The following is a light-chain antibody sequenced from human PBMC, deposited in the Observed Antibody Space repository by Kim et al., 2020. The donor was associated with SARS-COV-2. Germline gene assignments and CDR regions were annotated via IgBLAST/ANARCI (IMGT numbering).Light chain of an antibody. CDR3: QSYDDNIQV. V-gene: IGLV6-57*03. J-gene: IGLJ3*02. CDR2: EDD. CDR1: SGNIAPSY. Sequence: GKTVPSAFTRSSGNIAPSYVHWYQQRPGSVPTIVIYEDDQRSSGVPDRFSGSIDRSSNSASLSISGLRTDDEADYYCQSYDDNIQVFGGGTQLTVL.